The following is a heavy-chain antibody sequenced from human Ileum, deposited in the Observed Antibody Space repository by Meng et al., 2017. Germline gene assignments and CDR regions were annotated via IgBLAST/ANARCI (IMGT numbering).Heavy chain of an antibody. CDR3: ATDRAVHY. J-gene: IGHJ4*02. Sequence: GGSLRLSCAVSGFTISNGWMSWVRQAPGKGLEWVANIKRDGSEKYYVYAVKVRFTISRDNAKNSVYLQMNSLRAEDTAVYYCATDRAVHYWGQGTLVTVSS. D-gene: IGHD3-10*01. CDR2: IKRDGSEK. CDR1: GFTISNGW. V-gene: IGHV3-7*01.